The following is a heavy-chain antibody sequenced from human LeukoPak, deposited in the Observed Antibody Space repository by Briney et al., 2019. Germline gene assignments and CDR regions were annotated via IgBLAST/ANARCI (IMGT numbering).Heavy chain of an antibody. D-gene: IGHD3-22*01. CDR3: VRQWMRDSGAYYDFHY. CDR2: IYYRGSA. CDR1: GGSISSSNYY. V-gene: IGHV4-39*01. Sequence: SETLSLTCTASGGSISSSNYYWGWIRQPPGTGLEWIGTIYYRGSAYYNPSLKSRVTISVDTSKNQFSLKLSSVTAADTAVYYCVRQWMRDSGAYYDFHYWGQGTLVTVST. J-gene: IGHJ4*02.